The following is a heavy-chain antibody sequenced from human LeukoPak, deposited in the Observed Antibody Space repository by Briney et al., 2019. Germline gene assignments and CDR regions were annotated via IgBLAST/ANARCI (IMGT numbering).Heavy chain of an antibody. CDR2: IVSNDEK. D-gene: IGHD5-12*01. CDR3: ARGASGYGGYDS. Sequence: SGPVLVKPTETLTLTCSVSGFSLSNAQMGVGWFRQPPGKALEWLAHIVSNDEKAYSTSLKTRLTISKDTSKSQVLLSMSNMDPVDTATYYCARGASGYGGYDSWGQGTLVTVSS. J-gene: IGHJ4*02. V-gene: IGHV2-26*02. CDR1: GFSLSNAQMG.